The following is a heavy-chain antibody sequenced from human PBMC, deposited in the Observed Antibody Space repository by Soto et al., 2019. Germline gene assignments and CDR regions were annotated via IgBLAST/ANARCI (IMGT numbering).Heavy chain of an antibody. Sequence: EVRLVESGGGLVKSGGSLRLSCAASGFAFSNAWMSWVRQAPGKGLEWVGRIKSKTNGETRDYAAPVKGRFIMSRDDSKNTLYLQMNSLKTEDTAVYYCTTDDPINRNWGQGTLVTVSS. CDR3: TTDDPINRN. CDR2: IKSKTNGETR. J-gene: IGHJ4*02. V-gene: IGHV3-15*01. CDR1: GFAFSNAW.